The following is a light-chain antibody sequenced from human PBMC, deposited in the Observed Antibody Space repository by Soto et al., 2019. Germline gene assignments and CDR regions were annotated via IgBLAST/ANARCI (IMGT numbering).Light chain of an antibody. CDR1: QSVSSSY. CDR3: QQYGSSPLFT. J-gene: IGKJ3*01. CDR2: GAS. V-gene: IGKV3-20*01. Sequence: EIVLTQSPGTLSFSPGERATLSCRASQSVSSSYLAWYQQKPCQAPRLLIYGASSRATGIPDRFSGSGSGTDFTLTISRLEPEDFAVYYCQQYGSSPLFTFGPGTKVDIK.